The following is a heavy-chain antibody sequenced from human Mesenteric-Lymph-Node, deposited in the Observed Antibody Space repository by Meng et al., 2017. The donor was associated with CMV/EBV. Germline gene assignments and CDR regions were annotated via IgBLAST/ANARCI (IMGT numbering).Heavy chain of an antibody. D-gene: IGHD2-2*01. CDR3: ARVPAAYCSSTSCYEKYYFDY. Sequence: ASVKVSCKASGHTFTGYYMHWVRQAPGQGLEWMGWINPNSGGTNYAQKFQGRVTMTRDTSISTAYMELSRLRSDDTAVYYCARVPAAYCSSTSCYEKYYFDYWGQGTLVTVSS. CDR2: INPNSGGT. CDR1: GHTFTGYY. J-gene: IGHJ4*02. V-gene: IGHV1-2*02.